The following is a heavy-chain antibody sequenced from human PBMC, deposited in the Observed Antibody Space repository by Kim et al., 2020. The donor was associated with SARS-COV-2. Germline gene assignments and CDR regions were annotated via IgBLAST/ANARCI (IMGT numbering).Heavy chain of an antibody. V-gene: IGHV3-72*01. CDR3: ARGSGYSYGYVAYYFDY. Sequence: VKGRFTISRDDSKNSLYLQMNSLKTEDTAVYYCARGSGYSYGYVAYYFDYWGQGTVVTVSS. D-gene: IGHD5-18*01. J-gene: IGHJ4*02.